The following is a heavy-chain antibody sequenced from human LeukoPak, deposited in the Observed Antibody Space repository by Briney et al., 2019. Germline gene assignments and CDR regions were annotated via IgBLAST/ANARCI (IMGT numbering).Heavy chain of an antibody. CDR2: IYISGST. CDR3: ARGKAAAAGGAFDI. D-gene: IGHD6-13*01. Sequence: SETLSLTCTVSGGSISSYYWSWIRQPAGKGLEWIGRIYISGSTNYNPSLKSRVTMSVDTSKNQFSLELSSVTAADTAVYYCARGKAAAAGGAFDIWGQGTMVTVSS. J-gene: IGHJ3*02. CDR1: GGSISSYY. V-gene: IGHV4-4*07.